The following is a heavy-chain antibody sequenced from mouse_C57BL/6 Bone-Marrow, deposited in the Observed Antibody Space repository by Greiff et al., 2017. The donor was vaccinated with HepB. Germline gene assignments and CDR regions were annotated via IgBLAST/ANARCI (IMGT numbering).Heavy chain of an antibody. D-gene: IGHD1-1*02. CDR2: IYPGSGST. CDR3: ARREDWMVEAMDY. CDR1: GYTFTSYW. J-gene: IGHJ4*01. Sequence: QVQLQQPGAELVKPGASVKMSCKASGYTFTSYWITWVKQRPGQGLEWIGDIYPGSGSTNYNEKFKSKATLTVDTSSSTAYMQLSSLTSEDSAVYDCARREDWMVEAMDYWGQVTSVTVSS. V-gene: IGHV1-55*01.